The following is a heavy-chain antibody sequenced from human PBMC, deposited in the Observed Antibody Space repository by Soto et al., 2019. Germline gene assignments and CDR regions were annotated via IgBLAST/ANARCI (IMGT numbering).Heavy chain of an antibody. J-gene: IGHJ4*02. V-gene: IGHV1-3*01. CDR2: INAGNGNT. D-gene: IGHD3-22*01. CDR1: RYTLTNYA. Sequence: GASVKVSSKASRYTLTNYAIHWVRQAPGQRLEWMGWINAGNGNTKYSQKFQGRVTITRDTSASTAYMELSSLRSEDTAVYYCARGSGYYYWDDYWGQGTLVTVSS. CDR3: ARGSGYYYWDDY.